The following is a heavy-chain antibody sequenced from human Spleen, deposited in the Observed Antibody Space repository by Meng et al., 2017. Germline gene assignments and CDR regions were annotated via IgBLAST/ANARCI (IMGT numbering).Heavy chain of an antibody. CDR3: ARERGEIMITFGGATSAFDV. CDR2: IYHSGSA. CDR1: GFSINSAYY. Sequence: GSLRLSCSVSGFSINSAYYWGWIRQPPGKGLEWIGTIYHSGSAHYNSSLNSRVTISVDTSSNQFSLKLTSVTAADTAIYYCARERGEIMITFGGATSAFDVWGQGTMVTVSS. V-gene: IGHV4-38-2*02. D-gene: IGHD3-16*01. J-gene: IGHJ3*01.